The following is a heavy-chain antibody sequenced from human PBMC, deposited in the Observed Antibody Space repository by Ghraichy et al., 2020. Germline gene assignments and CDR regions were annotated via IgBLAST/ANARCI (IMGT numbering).Heavy chain of an antibody. J-gene: IGHJ4*02. CDR1: GFTFSSYA. D-gene: IGHD3-3*01. Sequence: GGSLRLSCAASGFTFSSYAMHWVRQAPGKGLEWVAVISYDGSNKYYADSVKGRFTISRDNSKNTLYLQMNSLRAEDTAVYYCARDRSSTYYDFWSGTRFDYWGQGTLVTVSS. CDR3: ARDRSSTYYDFWSGTRFDY. CDR2: ISYDGSNK. V-gene: IGHV3-30-3*01.